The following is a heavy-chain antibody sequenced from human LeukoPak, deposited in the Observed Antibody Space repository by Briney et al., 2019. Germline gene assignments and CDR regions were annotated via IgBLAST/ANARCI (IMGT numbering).Heavy chain of an antibody. V-gene: IGHV3-11*04. CDR2: ISSGGSAT. CDR3: ARDIVRSRFDS. J-gene: IGHJ4*02. D-gene: IGHD3-10*01. CDR1: RFTFSTYD. Sequence: TGGPLRLSCAASRFTFSTYDMSWVRQAPGKGLEWLSFISSGGSATYTADSVKGRFTISRDNAKNSLYLQMNSLRVEDTAVYYCARDIVRSRFDSWGQGTLVTVSS.